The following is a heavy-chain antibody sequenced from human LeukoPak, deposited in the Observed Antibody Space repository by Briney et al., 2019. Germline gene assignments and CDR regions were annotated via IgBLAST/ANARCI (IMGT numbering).Heavy chain of an antibody. CDR1: GYTFTSYG. D-gene: IGHD2-2*02. Sequence: ASVKVSCKASGYTFTSYGISWVRQAPGQGLEWMGLISAYNGNTNYAQKLQGRVTMTTDTSTSTAYMELRSLRSDDTAVYYCASGYCSSTSCYTGSTVNYDYWGRGTLVTVSS. CDR2: ISAYNGNT. V-gene: IGHV1-18*01. J-gene: IGHJ4*02. CDR3: ASGYCSSTSCYTGSTVNYDY.